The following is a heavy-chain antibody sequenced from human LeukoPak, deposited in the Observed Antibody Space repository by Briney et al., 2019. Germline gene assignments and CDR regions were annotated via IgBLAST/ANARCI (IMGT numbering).Heavy chain of an antibody. CDR3: AKEEVPNDY. J-gene: IGHJ4*02. Sequence: PGGSLRLSCEVSGFTFSRSAMSWVRQAPGKGLEWVSGISISGEATYYADSVQGRFTISRDSSKNTVYLQMYSLGVEDTAVYYCAKEEVPNDYWGQGILVTVSS. CDR1: GFTFSRSA. D-gene: IGHD2-2*01. CDR2: ISISGEAT. V-gene: IGHV3-23*01.